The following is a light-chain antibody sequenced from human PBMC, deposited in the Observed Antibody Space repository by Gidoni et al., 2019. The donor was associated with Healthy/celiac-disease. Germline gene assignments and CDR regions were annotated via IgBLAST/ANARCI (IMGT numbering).Light chain of an antibody. J-gene: IGKJ2*01. Sequence: DIQMTQSPSSLSASVGDRVTITCRASQSISSYLNWYQQKPGKAPKLLIYAASSLQSGVPSRFSGSGSGTDFTLTISSLQPEDFATYYCQQSYSTPYIFXQXTKLEIK. CDR2: AAS. CDR1: QSISSY. CDR3: QQSYSTPYI. V-gene: IGKV1-39*01.